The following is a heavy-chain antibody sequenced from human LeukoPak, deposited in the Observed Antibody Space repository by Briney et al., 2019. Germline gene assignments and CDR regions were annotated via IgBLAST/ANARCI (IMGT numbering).Heavy chain of an antibody. V-gene: IGHV3-30*18. J-gene: IGHJ3*02. Sequence: GRSLRLSCAASRFTFSSYGMHWVRQAPGKGLEWVAVISYDGSNKYYADSAKGRFTISRDNSKNTLYLQMNSLRAEDTAVYYCAKDLNSGPRDIWGQGTMVTVSS. CDR1: RFTFSSYG. CDR3: AKDLNSGPRDI. D-gene: IGHD1-26*01. CDR2: ISYDGSNK.